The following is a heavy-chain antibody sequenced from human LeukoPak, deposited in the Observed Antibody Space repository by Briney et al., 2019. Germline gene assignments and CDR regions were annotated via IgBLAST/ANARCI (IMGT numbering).Heavy chain of an antibody. D-gene: IGHD5-18*01. CDR2: IRSKAYGGTT. CDR1: GFTFGDYA. CDR3: TRGHTAMVNHFDY. J-gene: IGHJ4*02. V-gene: IGHV3-49*03. Sequence: GGSLRLSCTASGFTFGDYAMSWFRQAPGKGLEWVGFIRSKAYGGTTEYAASVKGRFTISRDDSKSIAYLQMNSLKTEDTAVYYCTRGHTAMVNHFDYWGQGTLVTVSS.